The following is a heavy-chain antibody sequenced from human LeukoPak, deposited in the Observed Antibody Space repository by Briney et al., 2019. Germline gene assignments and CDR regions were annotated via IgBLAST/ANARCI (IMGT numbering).Heavy chain of an antibody. J-gene: IGHJ4*02. CDR2: IIPIFDTA. V-gene: IGHV1-69*13. CDR3: ARSREAYCGGDCYSIDY. D-gene: IGHD2-21*02. CDR1: GGTFSSYA. Sequence: SVKVSCKASGGTFSSYAISWVRQAPGQGLEWMGGIIPIFDTANYAQKFQGRVTITADESTSTAYMELSSLRSEDTAVYYCARSREAYCGGDCYSIDYWGQGTLVTVSS.